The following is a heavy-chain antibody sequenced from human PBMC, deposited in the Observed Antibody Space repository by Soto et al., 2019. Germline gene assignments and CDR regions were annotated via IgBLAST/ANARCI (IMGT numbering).Heavy chain of an antibody. V-gene: IGHV1-69*13. CDR2: IIPIFGTA. CDR3: ASTRPDYGDSYYFDY. J-gene: IGHJ4*02. D-gene: IGHD4-17*01. CDR1: GGTFSSYA. Sequence: ASVKVSCKASGGTFSSYAISWVRQAPGQGLEWMGGIIPIFGTANYAQKFQGRVTITADESTSTAYMELSSLRSEDTAVYYCASTRPDYGDSYYFDYWGQGTLVTVSS.